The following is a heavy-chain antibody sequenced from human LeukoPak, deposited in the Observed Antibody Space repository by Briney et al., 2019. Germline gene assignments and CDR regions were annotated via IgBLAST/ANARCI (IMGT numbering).Heavy chain of an antibody. V-gene: IGHV1-58*01. CDR1: GFTFTSSA. CDR3: ARESVGYCSSTSCSTGFDP. CDR2: IVVGSGNT. J-gene: IGHJ5*02. Sequence: SVKVSCKASGFTFTSSAVQWVRQARGQRLEWIGWIVVGSGNTNYAQKFQGRVTITADESTSTAYMELSSLRSEDTAVYYCARESVGYCSSTSCSTGFDPWGQGTLVTVSS. D-gene: IGHD2-2*01.